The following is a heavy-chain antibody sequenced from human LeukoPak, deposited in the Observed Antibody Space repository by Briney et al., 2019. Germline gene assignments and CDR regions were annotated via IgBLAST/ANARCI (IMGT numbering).Heavy chain of an antibody. Sequence: SETLSLTCTVSGGSISSYYWGWIRQPPGKGLEWIGSIYYSGSTYYNPSLKSRVTISVDTSKNQFSLKLSSVTAADTAVYYCARHHRITMVRGVMGFDPWGQGTLVTVSS. V-gene: IGHV4-39*01. D-gene: IGHD3-10*01. CDR2: IYYSGST. CDR1: GGSISSYY. J-gene: IGHJ5*02. CDR3: ARHHRITMVRGVMGFDP.